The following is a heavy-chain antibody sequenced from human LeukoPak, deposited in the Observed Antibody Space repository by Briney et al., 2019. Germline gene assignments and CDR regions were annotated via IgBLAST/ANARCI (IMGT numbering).Heavy chain of an antibody. Sequence: SETLSLTCTVSGVSISSYYWSWLRQPARKGLEWFGRIYNSGSTNYNPSLKSRVTMSVDTSKNQFSLKLSSVTAADTAVYYCARASDDFWSGYYLDTAPVFDYWGQGTLVTVSS. CDR2: IYNSGST. J-gene: IGHJ4*02. CDR1: GVSISSYY. V-gene: IGHV4-4*07. CDR3: ARASDDFWSGYYLDTAPVFDY. D-gene: IGHD3-3*01.